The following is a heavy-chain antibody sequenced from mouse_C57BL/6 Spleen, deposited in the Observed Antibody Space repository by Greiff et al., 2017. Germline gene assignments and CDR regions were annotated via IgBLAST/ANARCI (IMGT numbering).Heavy chain of an antibody. CDR1: GYTFTSYW. Sequence: QVQLQQSGAELAKPGASVKLSCKASGYTFTSYWMHWVQPRPGPGLEWIGYINPSSGYTKYNQKFHDKAPLTADKSSSTAYLQLRSLPYEDYAVYYWAREKRDYDSWLAYWGQGTLVTVSA. D-gene: IGHD2-4*01. V-gene: IGHV1-7*01. CDR2: INPSSGYT. J-gene: IGHJ3*01. CDR3: AREKRDYDSWLAY.